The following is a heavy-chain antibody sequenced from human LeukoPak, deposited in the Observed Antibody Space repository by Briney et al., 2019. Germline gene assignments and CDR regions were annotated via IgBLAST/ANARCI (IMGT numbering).Heavy chain of an antibody. Sequence: GKSLRLSCAASGFSFSTYGIHWVRQAPGKGLEWVAVMWYDGSKDYYADSVKGRFTISRDTSKNTLYLQMNNLRAEDTAAYYCAKDRETYEYTFDYWGQGTLVTVSS. CDR3: AKDRETYEYTFDY. D-gene: IGHD6-6*01. CDR2: MWYDGSKD. V-gene: IGHV3-33*06. J-gene: IGHJ4*02. CDR1: GFSFSTYG.